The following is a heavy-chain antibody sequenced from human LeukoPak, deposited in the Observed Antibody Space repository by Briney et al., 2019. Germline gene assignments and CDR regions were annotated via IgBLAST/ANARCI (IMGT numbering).Heavy chain of an antibody. CDR2: IKQDGSEK. J-gene: IGHJ4*02. CDR1: GFTFNSYW. CDR3: ASWGSIAVAGNY. D-gene: IGHD6-19*01. V-gene: IGHV3-7*01. Sequence: PGGSLRLSCAASGFTFNSYWMSWVRQAPGKGLEWVAHIKQDGSEKYYVDSVKGRFTISRDNAKNSVRLHMNSLRAEDTAVYYCASWGSIAVAGNYWGQGTLVTVSS.